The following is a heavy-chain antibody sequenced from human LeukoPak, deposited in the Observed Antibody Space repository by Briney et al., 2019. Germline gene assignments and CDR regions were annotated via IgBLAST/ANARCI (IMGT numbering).Heavy chain of an antibody. V-gene: IGHV3-7*01. CDR2: MNLDGSEK. CDR3: ARDDGFSCYSY. Sequence: GGSLRLSCIASGFTFSDYWMTWVRQAPGKGLEWVANMNLDGSEKYYVDSVKGRFIISRDNAKNSLFLQMNSLIAEDTAVYYCARDDGFSCYSYWGQGTLVTASS. CDR1: GFTFSDYW. J-gene: IGHJ4*02. D-gene: IGHD3/OR15-3a*01.